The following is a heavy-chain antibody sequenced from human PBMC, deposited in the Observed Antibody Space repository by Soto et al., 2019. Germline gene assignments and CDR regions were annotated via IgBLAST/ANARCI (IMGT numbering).Heavy chain of an antibody. CDR2: ISGSGGST. Sequence: GGSLRLSCAASGFTFSSYAMSWVRQAPGKGLEWVSAISGSGGSTYYADSVKGRFTISRDNSKNTLYLQMNSLRAEDTAVYYCAKDPGMGPGIAVTDDAFDIWGQGTMVTVSS. CDR3: AKDPGMGPGIAVTDDAFDI. D-gene: IGHD6-19*01. CDR1: GFTFSSYA. J-gene: IGHJ3*02. V-gene: IGHV3-23*01.